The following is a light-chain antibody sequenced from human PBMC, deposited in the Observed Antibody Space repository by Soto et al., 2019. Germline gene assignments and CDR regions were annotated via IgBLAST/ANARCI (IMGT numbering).Light chain of an antibody. CDR1: QGISSY. V-gene: IGKV1-8*01. CDR2: AAS. Sequence: AIRMTQSPSSLSASTGDRVTITCRASQGISSYLAWYQQKPGKAPKLLIYAASTLQSGVPSRFSGSGSGTEFTLSISRLQTDDFATYYCQQYGSFSPITFGGGTKVDI. CDR3: QQYGSFSPIT. J-gene: IGKJ4*01.